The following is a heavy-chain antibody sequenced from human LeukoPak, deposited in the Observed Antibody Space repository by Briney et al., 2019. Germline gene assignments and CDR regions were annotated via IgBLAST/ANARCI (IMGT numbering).Heavy chain of an antibody. CDR3: ARESSGWNENY. CDR2: ISGSGTTI. J-gene: IGHJ4*02. D-gene: IGHD1-1*01. Sequence: GGSLRLSCAASGFTFSSYEMNWVRQAPGKGLEWVSYISGSGTTIFYADSVKGRFTISRDNVKNSLYLQMNSLRAEDTAVYYCARESSGWNENYWGQGTLVTVSS. V-gene: IGHV3-48*03. CDR1: GFTFSSYE.